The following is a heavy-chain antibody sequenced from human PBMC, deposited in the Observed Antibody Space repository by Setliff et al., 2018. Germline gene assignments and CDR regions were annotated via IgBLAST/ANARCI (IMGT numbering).Heavy chain of an antibody. CDR1: GYAFPFYY. J-gene: IGHJ6*03. CDR3: ARGALVLQFLEWLPRFYYMDV. D-gene: IGHD3-3*01. V-gene: IGHV7-4-1*02. Sequence: GASVKVSCKTSGYAFPFYYLHWVRQAPGQGLEWVGWINTNTGNPTYAQGFTGRFVFSLDTSVSTAYLQISSLKAEDTAVYFCARGALVLQFLEWLPRFYYMDVWGKGTTVTVSS. CDR2: INTNTGNP.